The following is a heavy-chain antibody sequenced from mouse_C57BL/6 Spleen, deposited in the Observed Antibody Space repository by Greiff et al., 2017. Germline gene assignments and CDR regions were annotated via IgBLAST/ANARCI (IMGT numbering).Heavy chain of an antibody. CDR1: GFTFSSYT. Sequence: EVQLVESGGGLVKPGGSLKLSCAASGFTFSSYTMSWVRQTPEKRLEWVATISGGGGNTYYPDSVKGRFTISRDNAKNTLYLQMSSLRSEDTALYYCARQKITTVAAMDYWGQGTSVTVSS. CDR2: ISGGGGNT. V-gene: IGHV5-9*01. J-gene: IGHJ4*01. CDR3: ARQKITTVAAMDY. D-gene: IGHD1-1*01.